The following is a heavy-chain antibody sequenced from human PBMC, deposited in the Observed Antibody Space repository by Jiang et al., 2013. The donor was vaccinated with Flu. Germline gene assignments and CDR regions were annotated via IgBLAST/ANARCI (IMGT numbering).Heavy chain of an antibody. CDR1: GGSISSGGYS. J-gene: IGHJ5*02. CDR3: ARAAVALFDP. Sequence: GLVKPSQTLSLTCAVSGGSISSGGYSWSWIRQPPGKGLEWIGYIYHSGSTYYNPSLKSRVTISVDRSKNQFSVRLSSVTAADTAVYYCARAAVALFDPWGQGTLVTVSS. V-gene: IGHV4-30-2*01. CDR2: IYHSGST.